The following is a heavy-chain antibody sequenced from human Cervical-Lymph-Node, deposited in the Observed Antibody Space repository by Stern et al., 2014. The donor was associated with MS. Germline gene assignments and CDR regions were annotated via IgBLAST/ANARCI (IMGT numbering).Heavy chain of an antibody. J-gene: IGHJ3*02. Sequence: EVQLVESGGGLVKPGGSLRLSCAASGFTFSSYSVNWVRQAPGKGLEWVSSISSSSSYIYYADSVKGRFTISRDNAKNSLYLQMNSLRAEDTAVYYCARDQGGKYYDSSGYYSDAFDIWGQGTMVTVSS. V-gene: IGHV3-21*01. CDR2: ISSSSSYI. CDR1: GFTFSSYS. CDR3: ARDQGGKYYDSSGYYSDAFDI. D-gene: IGHD3-22*01.